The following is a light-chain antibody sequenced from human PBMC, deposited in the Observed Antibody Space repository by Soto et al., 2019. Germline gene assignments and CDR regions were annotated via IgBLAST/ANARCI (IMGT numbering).Light chain of an antibody. CDR1: QSFRGL. CDR3: QQRHMLLIA. V-gene: IGKV3-11*01. Sequence: EIALTPRPDTKRSSAGRVGNHCSRASQSFRGLLAWYQQKPGQAPRLLIYDAYNRATGIPPRFSGSGSGTDFAFTISSLEPEDSAVCYFQQRHMLLIAFGQGTRLEIK. J-gene: IGKJ5*01. CDR2: DAY.